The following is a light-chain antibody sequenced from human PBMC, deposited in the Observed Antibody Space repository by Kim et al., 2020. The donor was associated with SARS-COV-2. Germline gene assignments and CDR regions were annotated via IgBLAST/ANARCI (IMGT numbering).Light chain of an antibody. J-gene: IGKJ4*01. CDR2: AAS. V-gene: IGKV1-39*01. CDR1: QTISNY. Sequence: SASVGDRVTITCRASQTISNYLNWYQQKPGNAPRLLIYAASILQSGVPSRFSGSGSGTDFALTISSLQPDDFATYYCQQSYNPLTFGGGTKVDIK. CDR3: QQSYNPLT.